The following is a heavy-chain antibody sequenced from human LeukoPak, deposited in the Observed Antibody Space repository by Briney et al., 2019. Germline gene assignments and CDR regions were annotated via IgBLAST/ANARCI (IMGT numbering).Heavy chain of an antibody. V-gene: IGHV3-23*01. Sequence: GGSLRLSCAASGFIFTNYAMAWARLTPGKGLEWVSAISASGGTTYYADSVKGRFTISRDNSKNTLYLQMNSLRAEDTAVYHCARDPRSSSSYRFDYWGQGTLVTVTS. D-gene: IGHD6-6*01. J-gene: IGHJ4*02. CDR1: GFIFTNYA. CDR3: ARDPRSSSSYRFDY. CDR2: ISASGGTT.